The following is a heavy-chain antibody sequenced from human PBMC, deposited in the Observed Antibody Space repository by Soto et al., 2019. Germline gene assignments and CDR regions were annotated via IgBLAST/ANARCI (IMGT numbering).Heavy chain of an antibody. Sequence: ASVKVSCKASGYTFTSYGISWVRQAPGQGLEWLGWISAYNGNTNYAQKLQGRVTMTTDTSTSTAYMELRSLRSDDTAVYYCAREYYYDSSGSLLYYYGMDVWGQGTTVTVSS. J-gene: IGHJ6*02. V-gene: IGHV1-18*01. D-gene: IGHD3-22*01. CDR3: AREYYYDSSGSLLYYYGMDV. CDR2: ISAYNGNT. CDR1: GYTFTSYG.